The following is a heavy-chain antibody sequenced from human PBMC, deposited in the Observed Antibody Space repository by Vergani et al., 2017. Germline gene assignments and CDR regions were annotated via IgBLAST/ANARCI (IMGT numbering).Heavy chain of an antibody. D-gene: IGHD3-10*01. Sequence: QVQLQQWGAGLLKPSETLSLTCTVSGGSISSYYWSWIRQPAGKGLEWIGRIYTSGSTNYNPSLKSRVTMSVDTSKNQFSLKLSSVTAADTAVYYCARGLKRVYSGSYFDYWGQGTLVTVSS. V-gene: IGHV4-59*10. J-gene: IGHJ4*02. CDR2: IYTSGST. CDR3: ARGLKRVYSGSYFDY. CDR1: GGSISSYY.